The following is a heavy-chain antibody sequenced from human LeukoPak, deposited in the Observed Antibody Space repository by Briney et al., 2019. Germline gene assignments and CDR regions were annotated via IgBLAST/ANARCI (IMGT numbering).Heavy chain of an antibody. D-gene: IGHD3-10*01. CDR3: TRDSWGPGNFDY. Sequence: GGSLRLSCSTSGFAFADYTMSWVRQAPGKALEWVGFIRDIGHHETTDYAASVRGRFTISRDDSKNVAYLQMNNLKTEDTALYYCTRDSWGPGNFDYWGQGTRVTVSS. CDR1: GFAFADYT. CDR2: IRDIGHHETT. J-gene: IGHJ4*02. V-gene: IGHV3-49*04.